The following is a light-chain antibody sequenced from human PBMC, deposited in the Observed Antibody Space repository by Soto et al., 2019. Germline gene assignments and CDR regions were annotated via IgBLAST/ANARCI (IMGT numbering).Light chain of an antibody. Sequence: QSALAQPASVSGSPGQSIIISCTGTSGFVGSFSLVSWYQLHPGKAPKVRISEGHRRPPGVPDRFSGATSVNSASLTISGLQADDEADYYCCLYRPGGPFVFGTGTKLTVL. J-gene: IGLJ1*01. CDR3: CLYRPGGPFV. CDR2: EGH. CDR1: SGFVGSFSL. V-gene: IGLV2-23*01.